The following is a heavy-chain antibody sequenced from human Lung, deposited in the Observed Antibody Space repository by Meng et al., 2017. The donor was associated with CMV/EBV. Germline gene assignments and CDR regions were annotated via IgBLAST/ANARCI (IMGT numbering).Heavy chain of an antibody. V-gene: IGHV3-21*01. CDR2: ISSSGTYI. CDR1: GFTFSSYS. CDR3: ARDVSPRSSAYFAIYYFYALDV. D-gene: IGHD2-21*01. Sequence: GGSLRLXXAASGFTFSSYSMNWVRQAPGKGLEWVSSISSSGTYIYYADSVKGRFTISRDNAQNSLYLQMNSLRAEDTAVYYCARDVSPRSSAYFAIYYFYALDVWGQESXV. J-gene: IGHJ6*01.